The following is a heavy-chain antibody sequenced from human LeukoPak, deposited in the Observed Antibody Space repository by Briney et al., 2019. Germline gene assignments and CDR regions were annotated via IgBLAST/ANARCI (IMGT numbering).Heavy chain of an antibody. D-gene: IGHD2-21*02. V-gene: IGHV3-11*04. CDR2: TRTTDTIV. CDR3: VRALCRGDCRVRLSNDY. CDR1: GFSFGEYA. Sequence: GGSLRLSCAASGFSFGEYAMNWVRQAPGKGLEWVSHTRTTDTIVYYADSVRGRFTISRDNARNSLFLQMHSLRAEDTAVYYCVRALCRGDCRVRLSNDYWGRGTLVTVSS. J-gene: IGHJ4*02.